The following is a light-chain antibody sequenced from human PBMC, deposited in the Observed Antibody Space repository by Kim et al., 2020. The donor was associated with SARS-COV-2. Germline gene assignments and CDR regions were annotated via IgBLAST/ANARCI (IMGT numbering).Light chain of an antibody. V-gene: IGLV6-57*04. CDR3: QSYDKNNYI. Sequence: NFMLTQPHSVSESPEETVTISCTRSSGSIASNYVQWYQQRPGSAPTTVIYEDIRRPSGVPDRFSGSIDSSSNSASLIISGLKTEDEADYYCQSYDKNNYIFGTGTKVTVL. J-gene: IGLJ1*01. CDR1: SGSIASNY. CDR2: EDI.